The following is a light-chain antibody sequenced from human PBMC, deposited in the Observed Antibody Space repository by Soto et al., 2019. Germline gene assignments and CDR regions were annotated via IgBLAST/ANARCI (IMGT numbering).Light chain of an antibody. Sequence: QSALTQPASVSGSPGQSITISCTGTSSDVGSYNLVSWYQQHPGKAPKLMIYEVSNRPSGVSNRFSGSKSGNTASLTISGLQAEDEADYYCSSYTSSSTLVFGGGTQLTVL. J-gene: IGLJ2*01. CDR3: SSYTSSSTLV. CDR2: EVS. V-gene: IGLV2-14*02. CDR1: SSDVGSYNL.